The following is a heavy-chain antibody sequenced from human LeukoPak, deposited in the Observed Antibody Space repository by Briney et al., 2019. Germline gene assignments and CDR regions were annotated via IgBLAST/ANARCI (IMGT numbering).Heavy chain of an antibody. Sequence: GGSLRLSCAASGFTFSSYGMHWVRQAPGKGLEWVAVIWYDGSNKYYADSVKGRFTISRDNSKNTLYLQMNSLRAEDTAVYYCARDADIVGATNYYFDYWGQGTLVTVSS. J-gene: IGHJ4*02. CDR3: ARDADIVGATNYYFDY. CDR1: GFTFSSYG. V-gene: IGHV3-33*01. D-gene: IGHD1-26*01. CDR2: IWYDGSNK.